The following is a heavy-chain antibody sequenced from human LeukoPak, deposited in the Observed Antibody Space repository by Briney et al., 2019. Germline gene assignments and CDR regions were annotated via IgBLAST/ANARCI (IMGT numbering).Heavy chain of an antibody. CDR1: GFTFSSYW. J-gene: IGHJ4*02. V-gene: IGHV3-7*03. CDR3: ARAADYDILTGYYFFGFWY. CDR2: IKQDGSEK. D-gene: IGHD3-9*01. Sequence: GGSLRLSCAASGFTFSSYWMSWVRQAPGKGLEWVANIKQDGSEKYYVDSVKGRFTISRDNAKNSLYLQMNSLRAEDTAVYYCARAADYDILTGYYFFGFWYWGQGTLVTVSS.